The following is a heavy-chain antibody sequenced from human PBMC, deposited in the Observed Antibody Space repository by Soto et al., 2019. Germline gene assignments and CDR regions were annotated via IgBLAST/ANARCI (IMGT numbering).Heavy chain of an antibody. J-gene: IGHJ4*02. V-gene: IGHV5-10-1*01. CDR3: ARHPPYLRIQLWLEK. D-gene: IGHD5-18*01. CDR2: IDPSDSYT. Sequence: PGESLKISCKGSGYSFTSYWISWVRQMSGKGLEWMGRIDPSDSYTNYSPSFQGHVTISADKSISTAYLQWSSLKASDTAMYYCARHPPYLRIQLWLEKWGQGTLVTVSS. CDR1: GYSFTSYW.